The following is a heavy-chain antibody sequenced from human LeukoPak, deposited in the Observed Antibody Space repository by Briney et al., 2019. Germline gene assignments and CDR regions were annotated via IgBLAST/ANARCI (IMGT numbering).Heavy chain of an antibody. CDR2: IYYSGST. V-gene: IGHV4-39*07. Sequence: SETLSLTCTVSGGSISSSSYYWGWIRQPPGKGLEWIGSIYYSGSTNYNPSLKSRVTISVDTSKNQFSLKLSSVTAADTAVYYCARDCSGTSCYDYWGQGTLVTVSS. J-gene: IGHJ4*02. CDR3: ARDCSGTSCYDY. D-gene: IGHD2-15*01. CDR1: GGSISSSSYY.